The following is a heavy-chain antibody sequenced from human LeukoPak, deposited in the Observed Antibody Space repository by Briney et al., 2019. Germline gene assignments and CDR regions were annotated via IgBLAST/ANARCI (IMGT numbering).Heavy chain of an antibody. Sequence: SETLSLTCAVYDGSFNGSFGGYFWSWIRQPPGKGLEWIGEINHRGSTNYNPSLKSRVTISLDTSKKQFSLTLISVTAADTAVYYCAVEGGQQLVRAHYWGQGTLVTVSS. J-gene: IGHJ4*02. V-gene: IGHV4-34*01. D-gene: IGHD6-13*01. CDR3: AVEGGQQLVRAHY. CDR2: INHRGST. CDR1: DGSFNGSFGGYF.